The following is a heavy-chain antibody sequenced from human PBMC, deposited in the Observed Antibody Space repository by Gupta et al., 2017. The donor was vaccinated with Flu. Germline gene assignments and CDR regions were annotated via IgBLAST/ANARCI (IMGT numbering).Heavy chain of an antibody. CDR1: GFTSSSYE. CDR3: ARRYCSSTSCLEDY. Sequence: ELQLVEPGGGQLQPGGILRLACAASGFTSSSYEMNWVRQAPGKGLEWVSFISSSGSTIYYAESEKGRFTISRDNGKNSLYLQMNSLRAEDTAVYYCARRYCSSTSCLEDYWGQGTLVTVSS. CDR2: ISSSGSTI. J-gene: IGHJ4*02. D-gene: IGHD2-2*01. V-gene: IGHV3-48*03.